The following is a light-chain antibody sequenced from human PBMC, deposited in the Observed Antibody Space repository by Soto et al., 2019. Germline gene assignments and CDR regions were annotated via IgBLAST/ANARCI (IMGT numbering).Light chain of an antibody. V-gene: IGKV3-15*01. CDR2: DAI. J-gene: IGKJ4*01. CDR1: QNIHNH. CDR3: QQYDARPLT. Sequence: DKLMSQSPATLSVSPGERVTLSCRASQNIHNHMSWFLQKPGQTPRLLIYDAIIRAPDVPARFSGSWSGTEFTLTINSLQSEDFAVYYCQQYDARPLTFGGGTKLEIK.